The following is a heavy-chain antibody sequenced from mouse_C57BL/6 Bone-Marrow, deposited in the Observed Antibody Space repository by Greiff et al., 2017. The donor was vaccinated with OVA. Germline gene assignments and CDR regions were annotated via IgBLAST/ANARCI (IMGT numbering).Heavy chain of an antibody. Sequence: EVKVVESEGGLVQPGSSMKLSCTASGFTFSDYYMAWVRQVPEKGLEWVANINYDGSSTYYLDSLKSRFIISRDNAKNILYLQMSSLKSEDTATYYCARAQIYYGNSVYAMDYWGQGTSVTVSS. CDR2: INYDGSST. CDR3: ARAQIYYGNSVYAMDY. CDR1: GFTFSDYY. J-gene: IGHJ4*01. D-gene: IGHD2-1*01. V-gene: IGHV5-16*01.